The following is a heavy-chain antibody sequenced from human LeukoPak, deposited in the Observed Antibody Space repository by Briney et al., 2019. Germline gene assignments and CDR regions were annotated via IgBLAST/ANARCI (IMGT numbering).Heavy chain of an antibody. CDR2: IYTSGST. V-gene: IGHV4-61*02. D-gene: IGHD3-22*01. Sequence: SATLSLTCTVSGGSISSGRDYWSWIRQPAGKGLEWIGRIYTSGSTNYNPSLKSRVTISVDTSKNQFSLKLSSVTAADTAVYYCAREGYYYDSSGYWHEYFQHWGQGTLVTVSS. J-gene: IGHJ1*01. CDR1: GGSISSGRDY. CDR3: AREGYYYDSSGYWHEYFQH.